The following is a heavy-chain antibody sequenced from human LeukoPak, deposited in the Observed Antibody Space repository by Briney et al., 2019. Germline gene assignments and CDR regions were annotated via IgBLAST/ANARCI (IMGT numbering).Heavy chain of an antibody. CDR2: FIPILNTT. J-gene: IGHJ4*02. V-gene: IGHV1-69*08. Sequence: SVKVSCKASGGTFIGNIITWVRQAPGQGLDWMGRFIPILNTTNYAHDFQGRVTLTADKSTSKAYMELISLGSEETAAYSCAREPRDYHWNTVASLAHWGQGTLVTVSS. CDR3: AREPRDYHWNTVASLAH. D-gene: IGHD1/OR15-1a*01. CDR1: GGTFIGNI.